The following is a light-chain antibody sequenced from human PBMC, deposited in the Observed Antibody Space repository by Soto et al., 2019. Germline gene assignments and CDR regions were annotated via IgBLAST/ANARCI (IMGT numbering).Light chain of an antibody. J-gene: IGKJ1*01. V-gene: IGKV1-5*01. CDR1: QSISAW. Sequence: DIQMTQSPSTLSASVGDTVTITCRASQSISAWLAWYQHKPGKAPKLLIYDASSLESGVPSRFSGSGSGTQFTLTISSLQPDDFATYYCQHYNSYSEAFGQGTKVDIK. CDR2: DAS. CDR3: QHYNSYSEA.